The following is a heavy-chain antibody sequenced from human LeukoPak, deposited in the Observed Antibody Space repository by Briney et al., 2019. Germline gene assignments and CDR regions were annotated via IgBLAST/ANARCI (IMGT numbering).Heavy chain of an antibody. Sequence: GASVKVSCKSSGYTFTGYYMHWVREAPGQGLEWMGRINPNSGGTNYAQKFQGRVTMTRDTSIRKAYMELSRLRSDDTAVYYCARPDSSGWSDWGRGTLVTVSS. CDR1: GYTFTGYY. D-gene: IGHD6-19*01. J-gene: IGHJ4*02. CDR2: INPNSGGT. CDR3: ARPDSSGWSD. V-gene: IGHV1-2*06.